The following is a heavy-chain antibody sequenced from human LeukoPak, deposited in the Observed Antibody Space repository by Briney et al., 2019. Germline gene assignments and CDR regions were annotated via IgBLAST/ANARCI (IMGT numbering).Heavy chain of an antibody. V-gene: IGHV3-74*01. D-gene: IGHD4-17*01. CDR2: IHSDGSIT. CDR3: ARDRTTVTVFDY. J-gene: IGHJ4*02. CDR1: GFTFSIYW. Sequence: GGSLRLSCAASGFTFSIYWMHWVRQAPGTGLGWVSRIHSDGSITGYADSVKGRFTVSRDNAKNTLYLQMNSLRADDTAVYYCARDRTTVTVFDYWGQGTLVTVSS.